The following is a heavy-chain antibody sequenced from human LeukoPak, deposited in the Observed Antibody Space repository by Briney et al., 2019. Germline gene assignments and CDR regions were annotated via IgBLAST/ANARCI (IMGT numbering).Heavy chain of an antibody. CDR2: INTNTGNP. V-gene: IGHV7-4-1*02. J-gene: IGHJ4*02. Sequence: ASVKVSCKASGYTFTSYAMNWVRQAPGQGLEWMGWINTNTGNPTYAQGFTGRFVFSLDTSVSTAYLQISSLKAEDTAVYYCARDAVMGATTPSHDYWGQGTLVTVSS. CDR3: ARDAVMGATTPSHDY. CDR1: GYTFTSYA. D-gene: IGHD1-26*01.